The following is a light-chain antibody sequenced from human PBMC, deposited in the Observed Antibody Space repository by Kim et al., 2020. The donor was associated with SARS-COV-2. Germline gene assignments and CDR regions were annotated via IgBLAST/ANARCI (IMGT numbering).Light chain of an antibody. Sequence: ASVGDRVTSTCRASQSISNYLNWYQQKPGEAPKRLIYAASSLQSGVPSRFSGSGSGTDFTLTISSLQPEDFATYYCQQSYSTPRYTFGQGTKLEI. J-gene: IGKJ2*01. V-gene: IGKV1-39*01. CDR3: QQSYSTPRYT. CDR1: QSISNY. CDR2: AAS.